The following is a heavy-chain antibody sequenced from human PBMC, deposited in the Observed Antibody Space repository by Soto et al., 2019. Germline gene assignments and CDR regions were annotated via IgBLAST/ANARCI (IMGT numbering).Heavy chain of an antibody. CDR3: AKDHFGPGSTGWYRLYYYYGMDV. V-gene: IGHV3-30*18. CDR2: ISYDGSNI. CDR1: GFTFCNFD. D-gene: IGHD6-19*01. J-gene: IGHJ6*02. Sequence: PGGSLRLSCAASGFTFCNFDMNWVRQAPGKGLEWVALISYDGSNIYYADSVKGRFAISRDNSNNTLSLQMNSLRTEDTAVYYCAKDHFGPGSTGWYRLYYYYGMDVWGQGTTVTVSS.